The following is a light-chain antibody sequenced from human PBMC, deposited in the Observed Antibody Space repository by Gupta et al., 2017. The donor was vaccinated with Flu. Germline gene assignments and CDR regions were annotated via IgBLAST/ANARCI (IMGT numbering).Light chain of an antibody. V-gene: IGLV2-11*01. CDR3: CSAEGKYSLGV. J-gene: IGLJ3*02. CDR1: SSDVGDYGY. CDR2: DVT. Sequence: ALTHPRSVSGSPGQSVTISCTGISSDVGDYGYVSWYQQHPGKAPKLIIYDVTKRPSGVPDRFSGSKSGNTASLNISGLQAEDEAEYYCCSAEGKYSLGVFGEGTQLTVL.